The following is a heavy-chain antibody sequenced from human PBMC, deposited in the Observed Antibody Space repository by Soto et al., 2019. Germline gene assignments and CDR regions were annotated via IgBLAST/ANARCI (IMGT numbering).Heavy chain of an antibody. J-gene: IGHJ6*01. CDR2: VSPYNGDT. V-gene: IGHV1-18*04. CDR1: GYPFTTYG. CDR3: AREVGHMDV. D-gene: IGHD2-2*01. Sequence: GSVKGSFKASGYPFTTYGVHWVRQAPGQGLEWMGWVSPYNGDTTYAQKVHGRVTMTTDTSTRTAYLELRSLRSADTAVYFCAREVGHMDVWGQGTTVTVSS.